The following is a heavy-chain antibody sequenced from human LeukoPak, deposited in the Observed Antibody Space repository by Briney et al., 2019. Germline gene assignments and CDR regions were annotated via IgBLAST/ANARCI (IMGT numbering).Heavy chain of an antibody. D-gene: IGHD1-20*01. CDR1: GESFSGYY. CDR3: ARGVNNWNVDVFDI. J-gene: IGHJ3*02. Sequence: SEPLSLTCAVYGESFSGYYWSWLRDPPGKGLEWFGEINHSGSTNYNPSLKSRVTISVDTSKNQFSLKLSSVTAADTAVYYCARGVNNWNVDVFDIWGQGTMVTVSS. CDR2: INHSGST. V-gene: IGHV4-34*01.